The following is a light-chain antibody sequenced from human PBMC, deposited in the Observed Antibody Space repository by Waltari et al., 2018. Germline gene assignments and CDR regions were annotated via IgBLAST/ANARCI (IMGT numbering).Light chain of an antibody. Sequence: DIQMTQSPSTLSASVGDRVTITCRASQSISSWLAWYQQKPGRVPKLLIYEASTLDSGVPSRFSGSGSGTEFTLTISSLQPDDFATYYCQHYASALTFGGGTKVEVK. V-gene: IGKV1-5*03. CDR2: EAS. CDR3: QHYASALT. J-gene: IGKJ4*01. CDR1: QSISSW.